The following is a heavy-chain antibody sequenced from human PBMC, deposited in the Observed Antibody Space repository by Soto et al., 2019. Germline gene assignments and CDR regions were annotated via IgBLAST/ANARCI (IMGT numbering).Heavy chain of an antibody. CDR3: ATSYCGNECQPNRAFYYSGWDV. CDR1: GGTFSDFT. Sequence: QVQLVPSGAEVRKPGSSVKVSCRASGGTFSDFTVTWVRQAPGQGLEWMGGIIPILAATKYAQTFQDRVTCTAYESTSTVSMELSSLRSEDTAVYFCATSYCGNECQPNRAFYYSGWDVWGQGTTVTVSS. CDR2: IIPILAAT. J-gene: IGHJ6*02. V-gene: IGHV1-69*01. D-gene: IGHD2-21*01.